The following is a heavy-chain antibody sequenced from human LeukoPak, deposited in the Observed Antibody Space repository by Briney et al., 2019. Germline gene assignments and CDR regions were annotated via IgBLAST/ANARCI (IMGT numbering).Heavy chain of an antibody. Sequence: GGSLRLSCAASGLTFSNYAMHWVRQAPGKGLEWVAVISHDGSNKYYADSVKGRFTISRDNSKNTLNLQMSSLRAEETAVYHCASAYSSGWYYQNWGQGTLVTVSS. CDR1: GLTFSNYA. CDR3: ASAYSSGWYYQN. J-gene: IGHJ4*02. D-gene: IGHD6-19*01. V-gene: IGHV3-30-3*01. CDR2: ISHDGSNK.